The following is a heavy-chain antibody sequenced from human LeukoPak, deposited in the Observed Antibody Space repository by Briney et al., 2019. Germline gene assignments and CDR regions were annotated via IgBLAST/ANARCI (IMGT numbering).Heavy chain of an antibody. Sequence: GGSLRLSCAASGFTFSSYAMSWVRQAPGKGLEWVSAISGSGGSTCYADSVKGRFTISRDNSKNTLYLQMNSLRAEDTAVYYCACRGLAVAGSFDYWGQGTLVTVSS. CDR1: GFTFSSYA. V-gene: IGHV3-23*01. J-gene: IGHJ4*02. D-gene: IGHD6-19*01. CDR3: ACRGLAVAGSFDY. CDR2: ISGSGGST.